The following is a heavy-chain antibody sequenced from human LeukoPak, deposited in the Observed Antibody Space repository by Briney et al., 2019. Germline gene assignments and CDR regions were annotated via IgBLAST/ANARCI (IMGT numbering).Heavy chain of an antibody. J-gene: IGHJ4*02. D-gene: IGHD3-22*01. V-gene: IGHV3-33*06. CDR1: GFTFSSYG. CDR3: AKDGHSSAYYFDY. Sequence: GRSLRPSCAASGFTFSSYGMHWVRQAPGKGLEWVAVIWYDGSNKYYADSVKGRFTISRDNSKNTLYLQMNSLRAEDTAVYYCAKDGHSSAYYFDYWGQGTLVTVSS. CDR2: IWYDGSNK.